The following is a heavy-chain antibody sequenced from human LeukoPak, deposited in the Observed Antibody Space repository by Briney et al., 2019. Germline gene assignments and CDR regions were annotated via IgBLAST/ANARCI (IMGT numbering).Heavy chain of an antibody. CDR3: ARKGITMIVVVAEGYFDY. CDR2: IYHDGST. J-gene: IGHJ4*02. D-gene: IGHD3-22*01. V-gene: IGHV4-34*01. Sequence: SETLSLTCAVYGGSFSGYYWSWIRQPPGKGLEWIGEIYHDGSTHYNPSLKSRVTISVDTSKNQFSLKLSSVTAADTAVYYCARKGITMIVVVAEGYFDYWGQGTLVTVSS. CDR1: GGSFSGYY.